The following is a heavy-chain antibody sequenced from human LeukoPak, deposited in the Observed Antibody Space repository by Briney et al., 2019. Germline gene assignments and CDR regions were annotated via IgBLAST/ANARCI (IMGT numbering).Heavy chain of an antibody. CDR3: AKKSKVLRFLEWSPPDY. CDR2: ISYDGSNK. CDR1: GFTFSSYG. Sequence: GGSLRLSCAASGFTFSSYGMHWVRQAPGKGLEWVAVISYDGSNKYYADSVKGRFTISRDNSKNTLYLQMNSLRAEDTAVYYCAKKSKVLRFLEWSPPDYWGQGTLVTVSS. V-gene: IGHV3-30*18. D-gene: IGHD3-3*01. J-gene: IGHJ4*02.